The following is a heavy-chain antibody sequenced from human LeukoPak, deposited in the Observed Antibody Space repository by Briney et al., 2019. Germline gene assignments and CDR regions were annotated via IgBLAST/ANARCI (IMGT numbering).Heavy chain of an antibody. CDR1: GGSFSGYY. Sequence: PSETLSLTCAVYGGSFSGYYWSWIRQPPGKGLEWIGEINHSGSTNYNPSLKSRVTISVDTSKNQFSLKLSSVTAADTAVYYCARGGFDDSSLDPWGQGTLVTVSS. CDR2: INHSGST. J-gene: IGHJ5*02. D-gene: IGHD3-22*01. V-gene: IGHV4-34*01. CDR3: ARGGFDDSSLDP.